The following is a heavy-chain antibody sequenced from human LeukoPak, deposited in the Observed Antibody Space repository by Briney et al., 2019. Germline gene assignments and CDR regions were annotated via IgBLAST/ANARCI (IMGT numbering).Heavy chain of an antibody. CDR2: IYYTGST. V-gene: IGHV4-59*01. J-gene: IGHJ6*02. CDR1: GGSISSYH. CDR3: TRSLGVVTHCSMDV. D-gene: IGHD3-3*01. Sequence: PSETLPLTCTVSGGSISSYHWSWIRQPPGKGLEWIGHIYYTGSTNYNPSLKSRVTISLDTSKNQFSLKLSSVTAADTAVYYCTRSLGVVTHCSMDVWGRETTVTVSS.